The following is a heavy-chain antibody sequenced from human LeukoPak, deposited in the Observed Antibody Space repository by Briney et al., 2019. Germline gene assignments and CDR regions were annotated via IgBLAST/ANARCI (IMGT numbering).Heavy chain of an antibody. V-gene: IGHV3-21*01. Sequence: GGSLRLSCAASGFTFSSYSMNWVRQAPGKGPEWVSSISSSSSYIYYVDSVKGRFTISRDNAKNSLYLQMNSLRAEDTAVYYCARDLGYFDWLSAYYFDYWGQGTLVTVSS. CDR2: ISSSSSYI. CDR1: GFTFSSYS. J-gene: IGHJ4*02. CDR3: ARDLGYFDWLSAYYFDY. D-gene: IGHD3-9*01.